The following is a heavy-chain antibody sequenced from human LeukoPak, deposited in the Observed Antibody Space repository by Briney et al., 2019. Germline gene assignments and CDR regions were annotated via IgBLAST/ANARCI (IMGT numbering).Heavy chain of an antibody. J-gene: IGHJ6*03. Sequence: ASVKVSCKASGYTFTGYYMHWVRQAPGQGLEWMGWINPNSGGTNYAQKFQGRVTMTRDTSISTAYMELSRLRSDDTAVYYCARDSPSRVFYDILTGYHAHAAASWQGPYYYYMDVWGKGTTVTVSS. D-gene: IGHD3-9*01. CDR3: ARDSPSRVFYDILTGYHAHAAASWQGPYYYYMDV. V-gene: IGHV1-2*02. CDR2: INPNSGGT. CDR1: GYTFTGYY.